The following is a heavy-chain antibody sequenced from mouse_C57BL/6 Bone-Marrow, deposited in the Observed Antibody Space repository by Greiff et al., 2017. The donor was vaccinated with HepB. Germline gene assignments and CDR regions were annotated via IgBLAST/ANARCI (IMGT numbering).Heavy chain of an antibody. D-gene: IGHD1-1*01. J-gene: IGHJ1*03. CDR3: ARGFTTGGYFDV. Sequence: VQLQQSGPELVKPGASVKIPCKASGYTFTDYNMDWVKQSHGKSLEWIGDINPNNGGTIYNQKFKGKATLTVYKSSSTAYMELRSLTSEDTAVYYCARGFTTGGYFDVWGTGTTVTVSS. V-gene: IGHV1-18*01. CDR2: INPNNGGT. CDR1: GYTFTDYN.